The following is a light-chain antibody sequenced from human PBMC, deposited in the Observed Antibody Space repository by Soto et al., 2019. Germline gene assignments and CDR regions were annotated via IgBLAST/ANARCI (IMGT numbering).Light chain of an antibody. CDR1: SSNIGSNT. J-gene: IGLJ1*01. V-gene: IGLV1-44*01. CDR3: AALDDSLNGYV. CDR2: SNN. Sequence: QSVLTQPPSASGTPGQRVTISCSESSSNIGSNTVNWYQQLPGTAPKLLIYSNNQRPSGVPDRFSGSKSGTSASLAISGLQSEDEADYYCAALDDSLNGYVFGSGPKV.